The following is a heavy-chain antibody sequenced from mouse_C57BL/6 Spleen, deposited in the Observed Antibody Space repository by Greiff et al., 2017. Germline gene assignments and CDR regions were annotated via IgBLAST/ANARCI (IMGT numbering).Heavy chain of an antibody. Sequence: QVQLQQSGPGLVQPSQSLSITCTVSGFSLTSYGVHWVRQSPGKGLEWLGVIWRGGSTDYNAAFMSRLSITKDNSKSQVFFKMNSLQADDTAIYYCAKTDGNYPGYWYFDVWGTGTTVTVSS. J-gene: IGHJ1*03. CDR2: IWRGGST. CDR3: AKTDGNYPGYWYFDV. V-gene: IGHV2-5*01. D-gene: IGHD2-1*01. CDR1: GFSLTSYG.